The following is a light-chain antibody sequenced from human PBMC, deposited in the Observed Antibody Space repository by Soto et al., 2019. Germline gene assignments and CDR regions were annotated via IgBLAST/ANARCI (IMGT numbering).Light chain of an antibody. CDR1: QTVAYTS. CDR2: ATS. CDR3: QQYVTTPRT. V-gene: IGKV3-20*01. J-gene: IGKJ1*01. Sequence: EIVLTQSPGILSLSTGARATISCRASQTVAYTSLAWYQQRPGEAPRLLIYATSTRTTGTPDRFIGSGSGTAFTLTISRLEPEDFAVYYCQQYVTTPRTFGQGTKVE.